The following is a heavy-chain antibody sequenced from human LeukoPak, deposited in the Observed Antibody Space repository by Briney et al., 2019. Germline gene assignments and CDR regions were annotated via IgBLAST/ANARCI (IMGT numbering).Heavy chain of an antibody. Sequence: GGSLRLSCAASGFTFSSYAMSWVRQAPGKGLEWVSAISGSGGSTYYADSVKGRFTISRGNSKNTLYLQMNSLRAEDTAVYYCAKTRDGAVAGFSDFDYWGQGTLVTVSS. CDR3: AKTRDGAVAGFSDFDY. J-gene: IGHJ4*02. D-gene: IGHD6-19*01. CDR1: GFTFSSYA. V-gene: IGHV3-23*01. CDR2: ISGSGGST.